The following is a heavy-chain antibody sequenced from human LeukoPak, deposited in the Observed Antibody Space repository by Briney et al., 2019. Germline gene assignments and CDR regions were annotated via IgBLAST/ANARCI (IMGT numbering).Heavy chain of an antibody. J-gene: IGHJ4*02. CDR3: ASSFPRRDDHISNYFDY. CDR1: GFTFSTYS. D-gene: IGHD5-24*01. CDR2: ISSSGTYI. V-gene: IGHV3-21*01. Sequence: GGSLRLSCAASGFTFSTYSMNWVRQAPGRGVEWVSSISSSGTYIYYADSMRGRFTISRDNSKNSLYLQMNSLRAEDTAVYYSASSFPRRDDHISNYFDYWGQGTLVTVSS.